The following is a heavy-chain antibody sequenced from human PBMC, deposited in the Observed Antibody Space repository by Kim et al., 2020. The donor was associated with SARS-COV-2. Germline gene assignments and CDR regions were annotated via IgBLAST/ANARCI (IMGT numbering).Heavy chain of an antibody. CDR1: VFTFSNYP. D-gene: IGHD5-18*01. CDR3: ARMRGRRGEQRGYTYGYLDY. CDR2: ISYDGSNK. J-gene: IGHJ4*02. Sequence: GGSLRLSCVASVFTFSNYPMHWVRQAPGKGLEWVALISYDGSNKYYADSVKGRFTISRDNSKNTLYLQMNSLRPKDTAVYYCARMRGRRGEQRGYTYGYLDYWGQGTLVTVSS. V-gene: IGHV3-30-3*01.